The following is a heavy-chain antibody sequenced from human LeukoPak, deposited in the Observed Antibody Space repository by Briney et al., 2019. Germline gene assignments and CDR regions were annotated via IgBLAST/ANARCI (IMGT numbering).Heavy chain of an antibody. D-gene: IGHD3-10*01. Sequence: GGSLRLSCAASGFTFSSYGMHWVRQAPGKGLEWVAVISYDGSNKYYADSAKGRFTISRDNSKNTLYLQMNSLRAEDTAVYYCAKEPMVRGVNYAFDIWGQGTMVTVSS. V-gene: IGHV3-30*18. CDR1: GFTFSSYG. CDR2: ISYDGSNK. J-gene: IGHJ3*02. CDR3: AKEPMVRGVNYAFDI.